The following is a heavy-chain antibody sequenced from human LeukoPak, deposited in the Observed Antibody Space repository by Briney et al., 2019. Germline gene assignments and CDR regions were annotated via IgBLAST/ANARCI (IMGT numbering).Heavy chain of an antibody. CDR1: GGSISSSSSY. Sequence: SETLSLTCTVSGGSISSSSSYWGWIRQPPGKGLEWIGSIYYSGSTYYNPSLKSRVTMSVDTSKNQFSLKLSSVTAADTAVYYCARLAKAIAVAGTDDAFDIWGQGTMVTVSS. J-gene: IGHJ3*02. CDR2: IYYSGST. CDR3: ARLAKAIAVAGTDDAFDI. V-gene: IGHV4-39*01. D-gene: IGHD6-19*01.